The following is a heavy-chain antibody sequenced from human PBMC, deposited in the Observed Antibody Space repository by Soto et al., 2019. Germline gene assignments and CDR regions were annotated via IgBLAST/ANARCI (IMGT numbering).Heavy chain of an antibody. V-gene: IGHV1-18*01. D-gene: IGHD3-22*01. Sequence: QVQLVQSGAEVKKPGASVKVSCKASGLSFSNYGISWLRQAPGQGLEWMGWISGYNGNTNYAQKFQGRVTMTTDTSTSTAYMELRSLRSDDTAVFYCATGTWYYDSSGYYSFDNWGQGTLVTVSS. CDR2: ISGYNGNT. CDR1: GLSFSNYG. J-gene: IGHJ4*02. CDR3: ATGTWYYDSSGYYSFDN.